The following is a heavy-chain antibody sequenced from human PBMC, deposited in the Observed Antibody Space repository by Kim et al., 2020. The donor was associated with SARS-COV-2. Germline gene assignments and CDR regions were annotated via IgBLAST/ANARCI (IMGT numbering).Heavy chain of an antibody. D-gene: IGHD3-10*01. CDR2: ISGSGGRT. CDR1: EFTFSKDT. J-gene: IGHJ5*02. Sequence: GGSLRLSCAASEFTFSKDTMTWVRQAPGKGLEWVSGISGSGGRTFYADSVKGRFTISRDISKNTLYLQMNRLRAEDTAIYYCAKFKTMLQGVNCFDPWGQGTLVTVSS. CDR3: AKFKTMLQGVNCFDP. V-gene: IGHV3-23*01.